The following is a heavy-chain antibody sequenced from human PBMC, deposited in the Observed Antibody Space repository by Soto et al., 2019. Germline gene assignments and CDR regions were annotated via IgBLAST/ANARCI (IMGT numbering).Heavy chain of an antibody. V-gene: IGHV1-2*04. Sequence: ASVKVSCKGSGYTFTGYYMHWVRQAPGQGLEGMGWINPNSGGTNDAQKFQGWVTMTRDTSISTAYMELSRLRSDDTAVYYCARADGDYVEYYYYYMDVWGKGTTVTVSS. CDR2: INPNSGGT. J-gene: IGHJ6*03. CDR1: GYTFTGYY. CDR3: ARADGDYVEYYYYYMDV. D-gene: IGHD4-17*01.